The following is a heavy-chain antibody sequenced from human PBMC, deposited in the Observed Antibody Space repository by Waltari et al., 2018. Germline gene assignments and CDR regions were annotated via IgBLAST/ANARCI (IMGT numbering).Heavy chain of an antibody. CDR1: GYRFTGYW. D-gene: IGHD2-2*01. J-gene: IGHJ3*02. CDR2: IYPVDPDT. V-gene: IGHV5-51*01. Sequence: EVQLVQSGAEVKKPGESLKISCKGSGYRFTGYWIAWVRQMPGKGLELMGLIYPVDPDTIYSPSFQGQVTISADTSISTAYLQWSSLKASDTAMYYCATPQLLTTHDAFDIWGQGTLVTVSS. CDR3: ATPQLLTTHDAFDI.